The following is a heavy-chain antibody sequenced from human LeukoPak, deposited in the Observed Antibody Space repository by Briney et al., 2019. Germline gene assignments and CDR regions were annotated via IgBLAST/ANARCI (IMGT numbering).Heavy chain of an antibody. Sequence: GSLRLSWAASGFTFSSYAMSWVRHAPGKGLEWVSAISGSGGSTYYADSVKGRFTISRDNSKNTLYLQMNSLRAEDTAVYYCAKQIAVAGPSYFDYWGQGTLVTVSS. CDR2: ISGSGGST. V-gene: IGHV3-23*01. CDR3: AKQIAVAGPSYFDY. J-gene: IGHJ4*02. D-gene: IGHD6-19*01. CDR1: GFTFSSYA.